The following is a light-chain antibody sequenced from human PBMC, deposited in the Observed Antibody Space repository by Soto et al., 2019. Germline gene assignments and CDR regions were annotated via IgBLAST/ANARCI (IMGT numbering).Light chain of an antibody. V-gene: IGKV1-5*01. CDR2: NAS. J-gene: IGKJ1*01. CDR3: QQYNRFSTWT. CDR1: QSISYY. Sequence: DIQMTQSPSTLSASVGDRVTITCRASQSISYYLAWYQKKPGKAPKVLIWNASSLQRGVPSRFSGSGSGTEFALTISSLQPDDFATYYCQQYNRFSTWTFGQGT.